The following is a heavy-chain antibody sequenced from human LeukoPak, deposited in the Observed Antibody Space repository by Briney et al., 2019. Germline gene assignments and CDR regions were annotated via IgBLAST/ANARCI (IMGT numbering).Heavy chain of an antibody. CDR2: INPNSGGT. CDR1: GYTFTGYY. V-gene: IGHV1-2*02. D-gene: IGHD6-13*01. Sequence: GASVKVSCKASGYTFTGYYMHWVRQAPGQGLEWMGWINPNSGGTNYAQKFQGRVTMTRDTSISTAYMELRRLRSDDTAVYYCARDDRYSSSWNAFDIWGQGTMVTVSS. CDR3: ARDDRYSSSWNAFDI. J-gene: IGHJ3*02.